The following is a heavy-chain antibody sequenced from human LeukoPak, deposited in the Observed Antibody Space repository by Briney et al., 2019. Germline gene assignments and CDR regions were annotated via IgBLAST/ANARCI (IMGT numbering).Heavy chain of an antibody. CDR2: INPNSGGT. Sequence: VASVKVSCKAPGYTFTSYYMHWVRQAPGQGLEWMGWINPNSGGTNYAQKFQGRVTMTRDTSISTAYMELSRLRSDDTAVYYCARIEVLIAAAGMDYWGQGTLVTVSS. J-gene: IGHJ4*02. D-gene: IGHD6-13*01. CDR1: GYTFTSYY. CDR3: ARIEVLIAAAGMDY. V-gene: IGHV1-2*02.